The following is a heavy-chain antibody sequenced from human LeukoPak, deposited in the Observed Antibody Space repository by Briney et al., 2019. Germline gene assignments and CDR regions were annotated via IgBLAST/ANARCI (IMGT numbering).Heavy chain of an antibody. CDR3: ARRYLASYNWCDP. V-gene: IGHV4-39*01. CDR2: IYYSGST. CDR1: GGSISSSSYY. D-gene: IGHD1-26*01. Sequence: SETLSLTCTVSGGSISSSSYYWGWIRQPPGKGLEWIGSIYYSGSTYYNPSLKSRFTISVDTSKNQFSLKLSSVTAADTAVYYCARRYLASYNWCDPWGQGTLVTVSS. J-gene: IGHJ5*02.